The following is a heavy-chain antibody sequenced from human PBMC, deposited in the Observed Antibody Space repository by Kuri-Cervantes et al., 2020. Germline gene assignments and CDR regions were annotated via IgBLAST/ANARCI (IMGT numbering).Heavy chain of an antibody. CDR1: GGSTSSYY. D-gene: IGHD2-2*01. Sequence: SDTLSLTCTVSGGSTSSYYWSWIRQPPGKGLEWIGRIHHSGSTNYNPSLKSRVTISVDKSKNQFSLKLSSVTAADTAVYYCASQEGYCSSTSCYYYYGMDVWGQGTTVTVSS. V-gene: IGHV4-59*12. CDR2: IHHSGST. CDR3: ASQEGYCSSTSCYYYYGMDV. J-gene: IGHJ6*02.